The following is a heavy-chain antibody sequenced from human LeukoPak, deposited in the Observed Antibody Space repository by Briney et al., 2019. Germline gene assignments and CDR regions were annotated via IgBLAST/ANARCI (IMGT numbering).Heavy chain of an antibody. CDR3: ARAEILSLYNFDV. V-gene: IGHV4-39*01. CDR2: IYYSGST. Sequence: KSSETLSLTCTVAGGSISSSSYYWGWIRQPPGKGLEWIESIYYSGSTYYNRSLKSRFTISVDTSKNRFTLKLSSVTAADTAVYYCARAEILSLYNFDVWGQGTLVTVSS. J-gene: IGHJ4*02. D-gene: IGHD3-16*01. CDR1: GGSISSSSYY.